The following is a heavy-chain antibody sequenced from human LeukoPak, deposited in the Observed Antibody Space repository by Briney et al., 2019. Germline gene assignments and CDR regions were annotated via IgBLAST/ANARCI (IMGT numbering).Heavy chain of an antibody. CDR2: IYYSGST. D-gene: IGHD2-2*01. V-gene: IGHV4-59*12. CDR3: ARATRSTGFDY. CDR1: GGSISSYY. J-gene: IGHJ4*02. Sequence: SETLSLTCTVSGGSISSYYWSWIRQPPGKGLEWIGYIYYSGSTYYNPSLKSRVTISVDTSKNQFSLKLSSVTAADTAVYYCARATRSTGFDYWGQGTLVTVSS.